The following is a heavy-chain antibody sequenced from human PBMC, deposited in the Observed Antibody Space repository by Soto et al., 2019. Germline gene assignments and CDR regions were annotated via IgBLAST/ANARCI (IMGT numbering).Heavy chain of an antibody. D-gene: IGHD1-26*01. CDR1: GFTFNSFS. CDR3: VKDGRPVVLGRWFDP. J-gene: IGHJ5*02. V-gene: IGHV3-30*04. CDR2: ISPDRMKT. Sequence: QFQVVESGGGVVQSGTSLRLSCVGIGFTFNSFSMHWVRQAPGKGLEWLAVISPDRMKTYIRDSVKGRVTISRDNGKKVIYLRMDNVTFEDTGVYYCVKDGRPVVLGRWFDPWGQGTLVTVSS.